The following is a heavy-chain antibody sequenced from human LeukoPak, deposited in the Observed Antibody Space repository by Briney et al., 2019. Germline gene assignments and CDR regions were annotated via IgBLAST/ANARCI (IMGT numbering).Heavy chain of an antibody. CDR1: GYNFVNYG. D-gene: IGHD2-15*01. Sequence: ASVKVSCKTSGYNFVNYGVSWVRQAPGQGLEWMGWISAVNGDANSAHKFRGRLSMTTDTSTSTAYMELRSLRSDDTALYFCARDYKSSCSGATCLYFDYWGQGTLVTVSS. J-gene: IGHJ4*02. CDR2: ISAVNGDA. CDR3: ARDYKSSCSGATCLYFDY. V-gene: IGHV1-18*01.